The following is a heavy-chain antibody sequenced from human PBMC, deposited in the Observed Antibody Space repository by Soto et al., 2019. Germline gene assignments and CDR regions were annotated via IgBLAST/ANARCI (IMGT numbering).Heavy chain of an antibody. CDR2: IRSKAYGGTT. D-gene: IGHD1-26*01. J-gene: IGHJ6*02. CDR3: TRDPDVIYSGSYWVYGMDV. V-gene: IGHV3-49*03. CDR1: GFTFGDYA. Sequence: GGSLRLSCTASGFTFGDYAMSWFRQAPGKGLEWVGFIRSKAYGGTTEYAASVKGRFTISRDDSKSIAYLQMNSLKTEDTAVYYCTRDPDVIYSGSYWVYGMDVWGQGTTVTVSS.